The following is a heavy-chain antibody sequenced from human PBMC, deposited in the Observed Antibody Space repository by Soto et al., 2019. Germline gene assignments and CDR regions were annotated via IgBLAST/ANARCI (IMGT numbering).Heavy chain of an antibody. CDR2: LDCADDK. V-gene: IGHV2-70*01. CDR1: EFSLTTSGMC. Sequence: SGPTLANPTRALTLTCAFPEFSLTTSGMCVSWISQPPGKALEWLALLDCADDKYYSTSLKTRLSISKDTSKNQVVLTMIYLYPPGTGTYYCARMRTCIQAFDTWGQGTPVTVSS. CDR3: ARMRTCIQAFDT. D-gene: IGHD5-18*01. J-gene: IGHJ4*02.